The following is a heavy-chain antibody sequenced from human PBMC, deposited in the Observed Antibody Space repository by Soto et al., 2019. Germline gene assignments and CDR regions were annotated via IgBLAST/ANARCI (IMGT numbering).Heavy chain of an antibody. CDR2: IWYDGSNK. V-gene: IGHV3-33*01. Sequence: QVQLVESGGGVVQPGRSLRLSCAASGFTFSSYGMHWVRQAPGKGLEWVAVIWYDGSNKYYADSVKGRFTISRDNSKNTLYLQRNSLRAEDTAVYYCARDSPYYYGSRSYPPVDWGQGTLVTVSS. CDR3: ARDSPYYYGSRSYPPVD. J-gene: IGHJ4*02. D-gene: IGHD3-10*01. CDR1: GFTFSSYG.